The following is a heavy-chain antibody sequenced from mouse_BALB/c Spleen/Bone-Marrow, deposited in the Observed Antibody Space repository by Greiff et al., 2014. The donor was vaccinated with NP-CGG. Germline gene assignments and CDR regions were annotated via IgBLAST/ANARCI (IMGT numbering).Heavy chain of an antibody. CDR3: ARSPWFAY. Sequence: EVKLVESGGGLVQPGGSRKLSCAASGFTFSSFGMHWVRQAPEKGLEWVAYISSGSSTIYYADTVKGRFTISRDNPKSTLFLQITSLRSEDTAMYYCARSPWFAYWGQGTLVTVPA. CDR2: ISSGSSTI. CDR1: GFTFSSFG. V-gene: IGHV5-17*02. J-gene: IGHJ3*01.